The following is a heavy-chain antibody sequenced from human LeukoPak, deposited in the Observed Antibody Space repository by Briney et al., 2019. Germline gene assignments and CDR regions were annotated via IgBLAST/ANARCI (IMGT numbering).Heavy chain of an antibody. CDR2: IYYSGST. J-gene: IGHJ4*02. D-gene: IGHD6-19*01. V-gene: IGHV4-59*01. CDR3: ARYTAGGWYFDY. CDR1: GGSISSYY. Sequence: SETLSLTCTVSGGSISSYYWSWIRQPPGKGLEWIGYIYYSGSTNYNPSLKSRVTISVDTSKNQFSLKLSSVTAADTAVHYCARYTAGGWYFDYWGQGTLVTVSS.